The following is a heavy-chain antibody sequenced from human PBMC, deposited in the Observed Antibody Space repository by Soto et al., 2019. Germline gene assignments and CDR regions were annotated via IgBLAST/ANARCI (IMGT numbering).Heavy chain of an antibody. CDR2: IYYSGST. CDR1: GGSISSSNW. V-gene: IGHV4-4*02. J-gene: IGHJ5*02. Sequence: SETLSLTCAVSGGSISSSNWWNWVRQPPGKGLEWIGYIYYSGSTNYNPSLKSRVTISVDTSKNQFSLKLSSVTAADTAVYYCARGQYNTNWFDPWGQGTLVTVSS. D-gene: IGHD1-1*01. CDR3: ARGQYNTNWFDP.